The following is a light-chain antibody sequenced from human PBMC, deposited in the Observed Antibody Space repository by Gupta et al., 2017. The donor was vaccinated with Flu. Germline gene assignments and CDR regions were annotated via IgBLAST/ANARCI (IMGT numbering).Light chain of an antibody. CDR3: QQYGTSPT. Sequence: DTLLIQTPGTLSLSPGERATLSCRASQSISNYLPWYQQKPGQAPRLLISGASSRATGIPDRCSGSGSGTDFALTISRLEPEDFAVYYCQQYGTSPTFGQGTKLEIK. CDR1: QSISNY. J-gene: IGKJ2*01. CDR2: GAS. V-gene: IGKV3-20*01.